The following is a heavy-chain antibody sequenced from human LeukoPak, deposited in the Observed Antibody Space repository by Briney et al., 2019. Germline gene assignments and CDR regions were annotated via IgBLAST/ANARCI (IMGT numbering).Heavy chain of an antibody. D-gene: IGHD3-22*01. CDR2: IRYDGSNK. V-gene: IGHV3-30*02. CDR3: AKDLYDSSGEVD. Sequence: GGSLRLSCAASGFTFSSYGMSWVRQAPGKGLEWVAFIRYDGSNKYYADSVKGRFTISRDNSKNTLYLQMNSLRAEDTAVYYCAKDLYDSSGEVDWGQGTLVTVSS. CDR1: GFTFSSYG. J-gene: IGHJ4*02.